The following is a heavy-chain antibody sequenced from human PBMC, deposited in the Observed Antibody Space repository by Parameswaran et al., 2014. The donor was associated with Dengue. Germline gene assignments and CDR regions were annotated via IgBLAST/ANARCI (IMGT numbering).Heavy chain of an antibody. J-gene: IGHJ3*02. CDR2: IYPGDSDT. V-gene: IGHV5-51*01. Sequence: VRQMPGKGLEWMGIIYPGDSDTRYSPSFQGQVTISADKSISTAYLQWSSLKASDTAMYYCARGRDWGDDAFDIWGQGTMVTVSS. D-gene: IGHD7-27*01. CDR3: ARGRDWGDDAFDI.